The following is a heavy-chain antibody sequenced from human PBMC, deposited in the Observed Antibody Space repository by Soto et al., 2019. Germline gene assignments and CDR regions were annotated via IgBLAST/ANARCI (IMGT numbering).Heavy chain of an antibody. V-gene: IGHV4-34*01. CDR1: GGSFSGYY. Sequence: QVQLQQWGAGLLKPSETLSLTCAVYGGSFSGYYWSWIRQPPGKGLEWIGEINHSGSTNYNPSLKSRVTISVDTSKNQFSLKLSSVTVADTAVYYCARRRRRSTSRDAFDIWGQGTMVTVSS. CDR3: ARRRRRSTSRDAFDI. J-gene: IGHJ3*02. CDR2: INHSGST. D-gene: IGHD2-2*01.